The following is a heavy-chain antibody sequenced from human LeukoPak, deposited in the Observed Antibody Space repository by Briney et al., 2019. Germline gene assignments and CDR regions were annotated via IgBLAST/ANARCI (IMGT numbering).Heavy chain of an antibody. D-gene: IGHD6-6*01. CDR2: IKEDGSEK. V-gene: IGHV3-7*01. CDR1: GFTFSSYW. CDR3: ARDREARRYQDLDY. Sequence: GGSLRLSCAASGFTFSSYWMSWVRQAPGKGLEWVANIKEDGSEKYYVDSVKGRFTISRDNAKSSLYPQMNSLRAEDTAVYYCARDREARRYQDLDYWGQGTLVTVSS. J-gene: IGHJ4*02.